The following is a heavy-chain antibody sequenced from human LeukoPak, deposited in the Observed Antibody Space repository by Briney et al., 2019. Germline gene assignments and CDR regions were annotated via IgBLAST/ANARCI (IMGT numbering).Heavy chain of an antibody. J-gene: IGHJ4*02. Sequence: ASVKVSCKTSGYTFAAYYIHWVRQAPGQGLEWMGWITPNSGGTNYAQKFQGRVTMTRDTSISTAYMELSILRSDGTAVYYCARATEFDYWGQGTLVTVSS. CDR2: ITPNSGGT. CDR1: GYTFAAYY. V-gene: IGHV1-2*02. CDR3: ARATEFDY.